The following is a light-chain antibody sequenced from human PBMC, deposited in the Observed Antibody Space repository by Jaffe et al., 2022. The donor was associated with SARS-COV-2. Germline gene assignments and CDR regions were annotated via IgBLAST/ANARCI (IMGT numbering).Light chain of an antibody. CDR1: SSNVGRNT. Sequence: QSLLTQPPSASGTPGQRVTVSCSGSSSNVGRNTVNWYQQVPGTAPELLIYSDNQRPTGVPDRFSGSKSGTSASLAISGLQSEDEADYYCAAWDDSLNGHYVFGTGTKVTVL. J-gene: IGLJ1*01. CDR3: AAWDDSLNGHYV. V-gene: IGLV1-44*01. CDR2: SDN.